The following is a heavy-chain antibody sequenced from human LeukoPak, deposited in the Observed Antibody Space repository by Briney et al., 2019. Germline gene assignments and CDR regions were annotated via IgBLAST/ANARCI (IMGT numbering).Heavy chain of an antibody. J-gene: IGHJ3*02. CDR1: GGTFSSYA. Sequence: SVKVSCKASGGTFSSYAISWVRQAPGQGLEWMGGIIPIFGTASYAQKFQGRVTITTDKSTSTAYMELSSLRSEDTAVYYCAREGSTTDAFDIWGQGTMVTVSS. CDR2: IIPIFGTA. V-gene: IGHV1-69*05. D-gene: IGHD4-11*01. CDR3: AREGSTTDAFDI.